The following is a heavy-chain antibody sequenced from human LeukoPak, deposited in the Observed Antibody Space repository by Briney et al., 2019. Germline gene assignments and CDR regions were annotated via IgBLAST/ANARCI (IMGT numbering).Heavy chain of an antibody. CDR3: AKANRGSYYGLGDYFDY. J-gene: IGHJ4*02. D-gene: IGHD1-26*01. CDR1: QFTFSSYW. CDR2: IKQDGSEK. Sequence: GGSLRLSCAASQFTFSSYWMSWVRQAPGKGLEWVANIKQDGSEKYYVDSVKGRFTISRDNAKNSLYLQMNSLRTEDTAVYYCAKANRGSYYGLGDYFDYWGQGTLVTVSS. V-gene: IGHV3-7*01.